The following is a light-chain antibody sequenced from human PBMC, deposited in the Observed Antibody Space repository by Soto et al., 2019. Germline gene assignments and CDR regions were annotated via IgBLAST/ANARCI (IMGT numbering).Light chain of an antibody. V-gene: IGLV2-11*01. CDR3: CSYAGSYLWV. CDR2: DIT. CDR1: SSGVGAFNS. J-gene: IGLJ3*02. Sequence: QSALTQPRSVSGSPGQSVTISCTGTSSGVGAFNSVSWYQQHPGEAPKLMISDITERPSGVPDRFSGSKSGNTASLTISGLQAEDEAYYYCCSYAGSYLWVFGGGTKLTVL.